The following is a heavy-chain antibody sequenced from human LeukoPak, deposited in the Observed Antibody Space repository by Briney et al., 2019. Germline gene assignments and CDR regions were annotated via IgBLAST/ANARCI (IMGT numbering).Heavy chain of an antibody. V-gene: IGHV3-33*01. Sequence: PGGSLRLSCAASGFTFSSYGMHWVRQAPGKGLEWVAVIWYDGSNKYYADSVKGRFTISRDNSKNTLFLHMNSLRAEDTAVYYCARIPQITWFASNLFDYWGQGTLVTVSS. CDR2: IWYDGSNK. CDR3: ARIPQITWFASNLFDY. D-gene: IGHD3-10*01. J-gene: IGHJ4*02. CDR1: GFTFSSYG.